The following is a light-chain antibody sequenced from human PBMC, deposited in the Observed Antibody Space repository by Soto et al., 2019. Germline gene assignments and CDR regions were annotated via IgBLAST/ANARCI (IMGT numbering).Light chain of an antibody. J-gene: IGLJ1*01. V-gene: IGLV2-8*01. CDR3: CSYAGSRTYV. Sequence: QSALTQPPSASGSPGQSVTISCTGTSSDVGGYNYVSWYLQYPGKAPKVIIFEGTKRPSGVSDRFSGSKSGNTASLTISGLQTEDEADYYCCSYAGSRTYVFGPGTKVTVL. CDR1: SSDVGGYNY. CDR2: EGT.